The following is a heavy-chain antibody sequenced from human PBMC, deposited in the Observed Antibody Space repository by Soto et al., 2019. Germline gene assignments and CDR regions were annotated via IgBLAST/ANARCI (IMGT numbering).Heavy chain of an antibody. CDR2: INHSGST. CDR1: GGSFSGYY. Sequence: PSETLSLTCAVYGGSFSGYYWSWIRQPPGKGLGWIGEINHSGSTNYNPSLKSRVTISVDTSKNQFSLKLSSVTAADTAVYYCAREGVNSSGYLLYFDYWGQGTLVTVPS. D-gene: IGHD3-22*01. CDR3: AREGVNSSGYLLYFDY. J-gene: IGHJ4*02. V-gene: IGHV4-34*01.